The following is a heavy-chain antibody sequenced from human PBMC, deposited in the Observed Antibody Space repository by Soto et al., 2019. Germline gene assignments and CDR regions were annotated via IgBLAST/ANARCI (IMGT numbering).Heavy chain of an antibody. CDR3: AKTGNSYDSIPHDAFDI. D-gene: IGHD3-22*01. V-gene: IGHV3-23*01. Sequence: GGSLRLSCAASGFTFSSYAMSWVRQAPGKGLEWVSAISGSGGSTYYADSVKGRFTISRDNSKNTLYLQMNSLRAEDTAVYYCAKTGNSYDSIPHDAFDIWGQGTMVTVSS. CDR1: GFTFSSYA. J-gene: IGHJ3*02. CDR2: ISGSGGST.